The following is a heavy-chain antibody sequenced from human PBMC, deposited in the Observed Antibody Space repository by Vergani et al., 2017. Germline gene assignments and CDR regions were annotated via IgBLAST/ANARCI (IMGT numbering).Heavy chain of an antibody. Sequence: EVQLVQSGAEVKKPGESLKISCKGSGYSFTSYWIGWVRQMPGKGLEWMGIIYPGDSDTRYSPSFQGQVAISAAKSISTAYLQWSSLKASDTAMYYCARRNYYDSSGYYAFDYWGQGTLVTVSS. V-gene: IGHV5-51*01. CDR2: IYPGDSDT. CDR1: GYSFTSYW. CDR3: ARRNYYDSSGYYAFDY. J-gene: IGHJ4*02. D-gene: IGHD3-22*01.